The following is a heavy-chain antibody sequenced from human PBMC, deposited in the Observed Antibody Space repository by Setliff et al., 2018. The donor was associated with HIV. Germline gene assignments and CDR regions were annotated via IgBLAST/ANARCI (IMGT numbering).Heavy chain of an antibody. CDR2: FYTSGST. CDR3: ARDRLTYYFDY. CDR1: GGSINTYY. Sequence: LSLTCTVSGGSINTYYWSWIRQPAGKGLEWIGRFYTSGSTNYNPSLKSRVTMSVDKSKNQFSLKLSSVTAADTAVYYCARDRLTYYFDYWGQGILVTVSS. V-gene: IGHV4-4*07. D-gene: IGHD3-22*01. J-gene: IGHJ4*02.